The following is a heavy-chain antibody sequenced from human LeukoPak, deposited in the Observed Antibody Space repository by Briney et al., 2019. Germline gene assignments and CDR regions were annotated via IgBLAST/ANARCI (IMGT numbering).Heavy chain of an antibody. CDR1: GFTFSGSA. J-gene: IGHJ4*02. V-gene: IGHV3-73*01. CDR3: TSRQEGYYYDSSGYYYADY. Sequence: TGGSLRLSCAASGFTFSGSAMHWVRQASGKGLEWVGRIRSKANSYATAYAASVKGRFTISRDDSKNTAYLQMNSLKTEDTAVYYCTSRQEGYYYDSSGYYYADYWGQGTLVTVSS. CDR2: IRSKANSYAT. D-gene: IGHD3-22*01.